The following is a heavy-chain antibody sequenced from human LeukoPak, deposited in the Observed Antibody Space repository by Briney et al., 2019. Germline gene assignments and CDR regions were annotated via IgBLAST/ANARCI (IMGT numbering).Heavy chain of an antibody. CDR1: GGSISSGDHY. D-gene: IGHD3-3*01. CDR2: IYTSGST. V-gene: IGHV4-61*02. CDR3: AREDFWSGYNYYYYYMDV. J-gene: IGHJ6*03. Sequence: SETLSLTCTVSGGSISSGDHYWSWVRQPPGKGLEWIGRIYTSGSTNYNPSLKSRVTISVDTSKNQFSLKLSSVTAADTAVYYCAREDFWSGYNYYYYYMDVWGKGTTVTVSS.